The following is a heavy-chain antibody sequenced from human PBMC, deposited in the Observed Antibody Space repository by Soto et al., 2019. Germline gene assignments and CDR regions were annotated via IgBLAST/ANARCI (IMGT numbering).Heavy chain of an antibody. CDR2: IGHGYDT. D-gene: IGHD7-27*01. V-gene: IGHV3-13*04. J-gene: IGHJ4*02. CDR3: ASLGARIY. Sequence: EVALVESGGGLVQPGGSLTLSCAASGFTFSDYDIHWVRQASGKGPECVAAIGHGYDTYYAHSVRGRFTISRDNATNSFYLQMNSLRVEYTAMFYCASLGARIYWAQGSLVTVSS. CDR1: GFTFSDYD.